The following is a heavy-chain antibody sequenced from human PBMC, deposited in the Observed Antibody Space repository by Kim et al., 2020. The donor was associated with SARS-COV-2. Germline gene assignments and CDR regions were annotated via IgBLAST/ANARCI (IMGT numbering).Heavy chain of an antibody. CDR2: ISAYNGYT. V-gene: IGHV1-18*04. D-gene: IGHD3-16*01. J-gene: IGHJ6*02. CDR1: GYTFISYG. CDR3: ARGGVGESVFYYYYGMDV. Sequence: ASVKVSCKASGYTFISYGISWVRQAPGQGLEWMGWISAYNGYTNYAQKLQGRVTMTTDTSTSTAYMELRSLRSDATAVYYCARGGVGESVFYYYYGMDVWGQGTTVTVSS.